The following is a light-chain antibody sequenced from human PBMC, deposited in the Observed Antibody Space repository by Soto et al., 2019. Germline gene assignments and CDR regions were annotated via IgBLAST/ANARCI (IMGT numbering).Light chain of an antibody. J-gene: IGLJ2*01. CDR1: SGSVSTSYY. V-gene: IGLV8-61*01. Sequence: QTVVTQEPSFSVSPGRTVTLTCGLSSGSVSTSYYPSWYQQTPGQAPRTLIYSTNTRSSEVPDRFSGSILGNKAALTITGAQADDESDYYCVLYMGSGLSVFGGGTKLTVL. CDR2: STN. CDR3: VLYMGSGLSV.